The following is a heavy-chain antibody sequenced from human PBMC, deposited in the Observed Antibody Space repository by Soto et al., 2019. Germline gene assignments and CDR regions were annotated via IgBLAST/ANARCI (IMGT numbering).Heavy chain of an antibody. CDR2: INHSGST. CDR1: GGSFSGYY. J-gene: IGHJ5*02. D-gene: IGHD3-10*01. V-gene: IGHV4-34*01. CDR3: ARGSQALLWFGELRRTWFDP. Sequence: SETLSLTCAVYGGSFSGYYWSWIRQPPGKGLEWIGEINHSGSTNYNPSLKSRVTISVDTSKNQFSLKLSSVTAADTAVYYCARGSQALLWFGELRRTWFDPWGQGTLVTVPQ.